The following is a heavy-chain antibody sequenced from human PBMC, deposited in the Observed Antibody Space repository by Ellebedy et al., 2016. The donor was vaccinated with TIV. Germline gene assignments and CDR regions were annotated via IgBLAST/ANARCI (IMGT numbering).Heavy chain of an antibody. Sequence: SGPTLVXPTQTLTLTCTFSGFSLSTSGMCVSWIRQPPGKALEWLALIDWDDDKYYSTSLKTRLTISKDTSKNQVVLTMTNMDPVDTATYYCARSERWEQWLGFWVNWGQGTLVTVSS. V-gene: IGHV2-70*01. CDR3: ARSERWEQWLGFWVN. CDR2: IDWDDDK. CDR1: GFSLSTSGMC. J-gene: IGHJ4*02. D-gene: IGHD6-19*01.